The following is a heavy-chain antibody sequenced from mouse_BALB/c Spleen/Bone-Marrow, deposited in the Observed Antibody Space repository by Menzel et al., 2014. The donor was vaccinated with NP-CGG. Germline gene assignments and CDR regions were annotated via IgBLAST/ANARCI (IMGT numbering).Heavy chain of an antibody. D-gene: IGHD2-2*01. CDR3: ARYGYDYFDY. CDR1: GFTFTDYY. J-gene: IGHJ2*01. V-gene: IGHV7-3*02. CDR2: IRNKANGYTT. Sequence: DVMLVESGGGLVQPGGSLRLSCATSGFTFTDYYMSWVRQPPGKALEWFGFIRNKANGYTTEYSVSVKGRFTISRDNSKSILYLQMNTLRAEDSATYYCARYGYDYFDYWGQGTTLTVSS.